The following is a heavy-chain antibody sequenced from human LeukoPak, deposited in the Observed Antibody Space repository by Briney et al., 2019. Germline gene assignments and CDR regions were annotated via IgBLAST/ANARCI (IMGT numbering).Heavy chain of an antibody. D-gene: IGHD3-9*01. V-gene: IGHV3-30*02. CDR1: GFTFSSYG. J-gene: IGHJ4*02. CDR2: IRYDGSNK. CDR3: AKDPSRYFDWPYYFDY. Sequence: GGSLRLSCAASGFTFSSYGMHWVRQAPGKGLEWVAFIRYDGSNKYYADSVKGRFTISRDNSKNTLYLQMNSLRAEDTAVYYCAKDPSRYFDWPYYFDYWGQGTLVTVSS.